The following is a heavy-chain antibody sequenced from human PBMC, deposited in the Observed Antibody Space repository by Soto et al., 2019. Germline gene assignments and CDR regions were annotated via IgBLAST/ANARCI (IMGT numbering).Heavy chain of an antibody. CDR3: ASQSSIAAPGWFDP. J-gene: IGHJ5*02. V-gene: IGHV1-69*01. CDR2: IIPIFGTA. CDR1: GYTFSSYA. D-gene: IGHD6-6*01. Sequence: QVQLVQSGAEVKKPGASVKVSCKASGYTFSSYAISWVRQAPGQGLEWMGGIIPIFGTANYAQKFQGRVTITADESTSTAYMELSSLRSEDTAVYYCASQSSIAAPGWFDPWGQGTLVTVSS.